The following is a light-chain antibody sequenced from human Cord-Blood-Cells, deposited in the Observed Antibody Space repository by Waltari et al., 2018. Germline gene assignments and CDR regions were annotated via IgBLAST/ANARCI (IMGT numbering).Light chain of an antibody. CDR1: KSVSSSY. CDR2: GAS. CDR3: QQYGSSPPIT. J-gene: IGKJ5*01. Sequence: VLTQSPGSLSLTPGERATLSGRAGKSVSSSYLAWYQQKPGQAPRLLIYGASSRATGIPDRFSGSGSGTDFTLTISSLEPEDFAVYYCQQYGSSPPITFGQGTRLGIK. V-gene: IGKV3-20*01.